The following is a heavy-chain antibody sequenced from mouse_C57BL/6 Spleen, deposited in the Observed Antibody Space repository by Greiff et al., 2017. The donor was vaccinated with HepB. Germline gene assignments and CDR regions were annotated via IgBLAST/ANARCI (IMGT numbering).Heavy chain of an antibody. CDR2: IYPGDGDT. CDR1: GYAFSSYW. J-gene: IGHJ2*01. CDR3: ARLLITTVVYFDY. D-gene: IGHD1-1*01. V-gene: IGHV1-80*01. Sequence: VQLQQSGAELVKPGASVKISCKASGYAFSSYWMNWVKQRPGKGLEWIGQIYPGDGDTNYNGKFKGKATLTADKSSSTAYMQRSSLTSEDSAVYFCARLLITTVVYFDYWGQGTTLTVSS.